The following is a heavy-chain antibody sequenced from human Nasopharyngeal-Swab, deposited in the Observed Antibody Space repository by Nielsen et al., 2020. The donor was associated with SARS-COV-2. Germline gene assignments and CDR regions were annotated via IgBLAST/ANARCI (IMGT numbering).Heavy chain of an antibody. J-gene: IGHJ5*02. D-gene: IGHD3-10*01. V-gene: IGHV4-34*01. CDR1: GGSFSGYY. CDR3: ARHPHMVRGVSGWFDP. CDR2: INHSGST. Sequence: LETLSLTCAVYGGSFSGYYWSWIRQPPGKGLEWIGEINHSGSTNYNPSLKSRVTISVDTSKNQFSLKLSSVTAADTAVYYCARHPHMVRGVSGWFDPWGQGTLVTVSS.